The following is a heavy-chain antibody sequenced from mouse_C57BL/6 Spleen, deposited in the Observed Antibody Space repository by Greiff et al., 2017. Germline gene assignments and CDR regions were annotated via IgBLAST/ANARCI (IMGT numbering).Heavy chain of an antibody. D-gene: IGHD1-1*01. J-gene: IGHJ4*01. CDR1: GYTFTTYP. V-gene: IGHV1-47*01. Sequence: QVQLQQSGAELVKPGASVTMSCTASGYTFTTYPIEWMKQNHGHSLEWIGYFHPDNDDTTYNEKFKGKATLTVEKSSSTVYLELSRLTSDDSAVYYCARGYYGSSLYYAMDYWGKGTSVTVSS. CDR2: FHPDNDDT. CDR3: ARGYYGSSLYYAMDY.